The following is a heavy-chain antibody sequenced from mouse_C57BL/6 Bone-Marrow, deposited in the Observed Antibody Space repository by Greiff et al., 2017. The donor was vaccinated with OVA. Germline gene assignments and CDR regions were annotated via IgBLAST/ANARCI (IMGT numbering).Heavy chain of an antibody. Sequence: VKLMESGAELARPGASVKLSCKASGYTFTSYGISWVKQRTGQGLEWIGEIYPRSGNTYYNEKFKGKATLTADKSSSTAYMELRSLTSEDSAVYFCARGPYYSNYYAMDYWGQGTSVTVSS. J-gene: IGHJ4*01. D-gene: IGHD2-5*01. V-gene: IGHV1-81*01. CDR3: ARGPYYSNYYAMDY. CDR1: GYTFTSYG. CDR2: IYPRSGNT.